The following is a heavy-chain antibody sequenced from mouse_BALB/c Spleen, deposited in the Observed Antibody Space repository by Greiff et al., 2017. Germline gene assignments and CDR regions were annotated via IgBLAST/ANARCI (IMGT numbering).Heavy chain of an antibody. CDR2: ISYSGST. V-gene: IGHV3-8*02. Sequence: EVKLVESGPSLVKPSQTLSLTCSVTGDSITSGYWNWIRKFPGNKLEYMGYISYSGSTYYNPSLKSRISITRDTSKNQYYLQLNSVTTEDTATYYCARYRYDSPWFAYWGQGTLVTVSA. J-gene: IGHJ3*01. CDR1: GDSITSGY. CDR3: ARYRYDSPWFAY. D-gene: IGHD2-14*01.